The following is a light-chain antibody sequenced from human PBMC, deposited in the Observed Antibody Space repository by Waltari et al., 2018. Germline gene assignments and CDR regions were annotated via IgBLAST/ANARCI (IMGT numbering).Light chain of an antibody. V-gene: IGLV2-8*01. CDR2: EVN. CDR1: IRDVGGSDY. J-gene: IGLJ2*01. CDR3: SSYAGSNTVV. Sequence: QSALTQPPSASGSPGQSVTISCTGTIRDVGGSDYVSWYQQHPGKAPKVMIYEVNKRPSGVPDRFSGSKSGSTASLTVSGLQADDEAAYYCSSYAGSNTVVFGGGTKLTVL.